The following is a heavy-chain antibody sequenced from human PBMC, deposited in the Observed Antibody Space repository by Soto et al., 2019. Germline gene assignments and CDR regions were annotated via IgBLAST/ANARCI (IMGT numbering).Heavy chain of an antibody. CDR1: GFTFSSYA. D-gene: IGHD2-15*01. V-gene: IGHV3-23*01. CDR2: ISGSGGST. J-gene: IGHJ4*02. CDR3: HPGCSGGSCYAFDY. Sequence: EVQLLESGGGLVQPGGSLRLSCAASGFTFSSYAMSWVRQAPGKGLEWVSAISGSGGSTYYADSVKGRFTISRDNSKNTLYLQMNSLRAEDTAVYYCHPGCSGGSCYAFDYWGQGTLVTVSS.